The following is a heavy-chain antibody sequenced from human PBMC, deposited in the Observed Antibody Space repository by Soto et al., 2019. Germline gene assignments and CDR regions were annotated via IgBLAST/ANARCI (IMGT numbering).Heavy chain of an antibody. J-gene: IGHJ4*02. Sequence: TLSLACSVSGGSISSGGYSWSWIRQPPGKGLEWIGYIYHSGITYYNPSLKSRVTISVDRSKNQFSLKLSSVTAADTAVYYCARGPDYGDYRTYYFDYWGQGTLVTVSS. CDR1: GGSISSGGYS. CDR2: IYHSGIT. V-gene: IGHV4-30-2*01. CDR3: ARGPDYGDYRTYYFDY. D-gene: IGHD4-17*01.